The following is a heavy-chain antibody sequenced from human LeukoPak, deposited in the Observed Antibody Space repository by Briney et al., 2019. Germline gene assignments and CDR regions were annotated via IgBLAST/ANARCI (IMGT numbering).Heavy chain of an antibody. V-gene: IGHV1-18*01. D-gene: IGHD5-18*01. J-gene: IGHJ6*03. CDR2: ISAYNGNT. Sequence: ASVKVSCKASGYTFTSYGISWVRQAPGQGLEWMGWISAYNGNTNYAQKLQGRVTMTTDTSTSTAYMELSSLRSEDTAVYYCARVPRYGDGYFSTIDYYYMDVWGKGTTVTVSS. CDR1: GYTFTSYG. CDR3: ARVPRYGDGYFSTIDYYYMDV.